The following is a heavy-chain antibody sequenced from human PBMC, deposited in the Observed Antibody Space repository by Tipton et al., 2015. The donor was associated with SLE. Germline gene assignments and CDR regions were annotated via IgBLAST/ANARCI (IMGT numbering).Heavy chain of an antibody. CDR1: GGSISSGSYY. CDR2: IYTSGRT. D-gene: IGHD3-10*01. J-gene: IGHJ4*02. Sequence: TLSLTCTVSGGSISSGSYYWSWIRQPAREGLGWIGDIYTSGRTNYNPYLKRRVTISVETSKNQFSLKLSSLTAADTAVYYCAGMYYYGSGSSGPPRYWGQGTLVTVSS. CDR3: AGMYYYGSGSSGPPRY. V-gene: IGHV4-61*09.